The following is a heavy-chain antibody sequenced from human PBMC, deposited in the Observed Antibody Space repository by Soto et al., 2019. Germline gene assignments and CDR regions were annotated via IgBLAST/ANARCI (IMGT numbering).Heavy chain of an antibody. V-gene: IGHV3-74*01. CDR3: TRAAFLDY. Sequence: GGSLRLSCAASGFTFSSYWMHWVRQAPGKGLAWVSRINSDGSNINYADSVKGRFTISRDNAKNTLYLQMNSLRAEDTAVYYCTRAAFLDYWGQGTLVTVSS. CDR1: GFTFSSYW. J-gene: IGHJ4*02. CDR2: INSDGSNI. D-gene: IGHD3-16*01.